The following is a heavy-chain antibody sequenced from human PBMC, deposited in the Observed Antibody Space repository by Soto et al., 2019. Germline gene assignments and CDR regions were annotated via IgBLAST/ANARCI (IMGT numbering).Heavy chain of an antibody. CDR1: GGTFSSYA. V-gene: IGHV1-69*01. J-gene: IGHJ4*02. CDR2: IIPIFGTA. CDR3: ALGDSPQYFDY. Sequence: QVQLVQSGAEVKKPGSSVKVSCKASGGTFSSYAISWVRQAPGQGLEWMGGIIPIFGTANYAQKLQGRVTITANESTSTAYMELSSLRSGDTAVDYCALGDSPQYFDYWGQGTLVTVSS. D-gene: IGHD2-15*01.